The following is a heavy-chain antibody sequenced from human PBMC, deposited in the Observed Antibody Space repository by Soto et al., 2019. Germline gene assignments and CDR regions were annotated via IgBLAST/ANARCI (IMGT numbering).Heavy chain of an antibody. V-gene: IGHV3-23*01. Sequence: EVQLLESGGGLVQPGGSLRLSCAASGFSFNDYAMSWVRRAPGKGLEWVSTIIGSGSRTYYADSVKGRFTISRDNSKNTLHLQMNSLRAEDTAVYYCAKVPRTYYFDYWGQGTLVTVSS. CDR2: IIGSGSRT. J-gene: IGHJ4*02. CDR1: GFSFNDYA. CDR3: AKVPRTYYFDY.